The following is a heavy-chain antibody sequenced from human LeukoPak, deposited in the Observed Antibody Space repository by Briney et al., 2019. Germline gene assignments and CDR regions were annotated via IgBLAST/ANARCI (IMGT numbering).Heavy chain of an antibody. J-gene: IGHJ4*02. CDR1: GGSFSGYY. CDR2: INHSGST. CDR3: ARGSGSYDY. V-gene: IGHV4-34*01. D-gene: IGHD1-26*01. Sequence: SETLSLTCAVYGGSFSGYYWSWIRQPPGKGLEWIGEINHSGSTNYNPSLKGRVTISVDTSKNQFSLKLSSVTAADTAVYYCARGSGSYDYWGQGTLVTVSS.